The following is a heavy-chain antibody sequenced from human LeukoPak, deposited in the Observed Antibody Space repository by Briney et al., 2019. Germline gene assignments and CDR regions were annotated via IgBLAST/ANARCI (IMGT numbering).Heavy chain of an antibody. CDR2: IYYSGST. D-gene: IGHD3-10*01. J-gene: IGHJ3*02. Sequence: SETLSLTCTVSGGSISSGGYYWSWIRQHPGKGLEWIGYIYYSGSTYYNPSLKSRVTISVDTSKNQFSLKLSSVTAADTAVYYCARVTRGPNDAFDIWGQGTMVTVSS. V-gene: IGHV4-31*03. CDR3: ARVTRGPNDAFDI. CDR1: GGSISSGGYY.